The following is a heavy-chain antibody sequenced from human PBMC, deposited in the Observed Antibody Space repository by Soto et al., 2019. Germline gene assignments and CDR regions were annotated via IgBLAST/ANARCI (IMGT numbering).Heavy chain of an antibody. CDR2: INPSGGST. CDR3: ARGTKDDSSGYYLLSIDY. D-gene: IGHD3-22*01. V-gene: IGHV1-46*03. Sequence: ASVKVSCKASGYTFTSYYMHWVRQAPGQGLEWMGIINPSGGSTSYAQKFQGRVTMTRDTSTSTVYMELSSLRSEDTAVYYCARGTKDDSSGYYLLSIDYWGQGTLVTVSS. CDR1: GYTFTSYY. J-gene: IGHJ4*02.